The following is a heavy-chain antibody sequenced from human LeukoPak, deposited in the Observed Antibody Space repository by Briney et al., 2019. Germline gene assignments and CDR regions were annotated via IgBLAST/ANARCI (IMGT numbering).Heavy chain of an antibody. J-gene: IGHJ6*03. CDR1: YGSISGYY. CDR2: IYYSEIT. Sequence: ASETLSLTCTVSYGSISGYYWSWFRQPPGKGLEWIGYIYYSEITIYNPSLKSRVTISVDRSKNQFSLKLSSVTAADTAVYYCASVPAAIDYYYYMDVWGKGTTVTVSS. D-gene: IGHD2-2*02. V-gene: IGHV4-59*12. CDR3: ASVPAAIDYYYYMDV.